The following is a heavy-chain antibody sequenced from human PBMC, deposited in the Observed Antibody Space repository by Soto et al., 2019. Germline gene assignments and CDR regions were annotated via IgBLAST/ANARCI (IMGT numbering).Heavy chain of an antibody. CDR2: ISAYTRTT. CDR3: ARVLGYANSWWWHSAFDI. CDR1: GYTFTNYG. Sequence: QVHLVQSGAEVKKPGASVKVSCKASGYTFTNYGVSWVRQAHGQGLEWMGWISAYTRTTAYAQMLQGRVTMTTDTSTSTAYMELRSLTSDDTAVYYCARVLGYANSWWWHSAFDIWCQGTMVTVSS. J-gene: IGHJ3*02. D-gene: IGHD2-21*01. V-gene: IGHV1-18*01.